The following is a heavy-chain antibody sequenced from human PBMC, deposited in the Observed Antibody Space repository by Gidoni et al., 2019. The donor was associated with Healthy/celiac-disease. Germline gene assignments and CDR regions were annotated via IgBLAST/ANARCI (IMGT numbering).Heavy chain of an antibody. Sequence: EVQLVESGGGLVQPGGSLKLSCAASGFTFRGSAMHWVRQASGKGLEWVGRIRSKANSYATAYAASVKGRFTISRDDSKNTAYLQMNSLKTEDTAVYYCTSDYDSSGYYYVALGYWGQGTLVTVSS. CDR1: GFTFRGSA. CDR3: TSDYDSSGYYYVALGY. V-gene: IGHV3-73*01. D-gene: IGHD3-22*01. J-gene: IGHJ4*02. CDR2: IRSKANSYAT.